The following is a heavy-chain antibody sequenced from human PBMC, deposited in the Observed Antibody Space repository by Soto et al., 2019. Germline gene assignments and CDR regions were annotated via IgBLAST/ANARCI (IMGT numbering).Heavy chain of an antibody. D-gene: IGHD3-22*01. Sequence: GGSLRLSCAASGFTFSSYWMTWVRQAPGKGQEWVANIKQDGSEKYYVDSVKGRFTISRDNAKNSLYLQMDSLRAEDTAVYYCARFYYDSSGYLPSPYYYRDRQDVSGRGTS. J-gene: IGHJ6*02. V-gene: IGHV3-7*04. CDR1: GFTFSSYW. CDR2: IKQDGSEK. CDR3: ARFYYDSSGYLPSPYYYRDRQDV.